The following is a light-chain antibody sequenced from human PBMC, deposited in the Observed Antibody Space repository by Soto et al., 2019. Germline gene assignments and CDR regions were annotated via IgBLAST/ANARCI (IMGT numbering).Light chain of an antibody. CDR3: QQYGTSPPT. J-gene: IGKJ3*01. V-gene: IGKV3-20*01. CDR1: QSVTRSY. Sequence: EIVLTQSPGTLSLSPGERATLSCRASQSVTRSYLAWYQQKPGRSPSLLIYGTSSRAAGIPDRFSGSGSGTDFPLTISRLEPEDFAVYFCQQYGTSPPTFGPWTKVDVK. CDR2: GTS.